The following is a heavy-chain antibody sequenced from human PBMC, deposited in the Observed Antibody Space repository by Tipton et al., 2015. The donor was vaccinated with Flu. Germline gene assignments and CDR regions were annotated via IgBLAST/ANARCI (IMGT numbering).Heavy chain of an antibody. CDR3: ARTRGGYCTSGSCNADYFDY. V-gene: IGHV3-7*01. Sequence: SLRLSCAASGFTFSTYWMGWVRQAPGKGLEWVANINQGGSEKYYVDSVKGRFTISRDNAKNSLHLQMNSLRAEDTAVYYCARTRGGYCTSGSCNADYFDYWGQGTLVTVSS. CDR2: INQGGSEK. CDR1: GFTFSTYW. D-gene: IGHD2-2*01. J-gene: IGHJ4*02.